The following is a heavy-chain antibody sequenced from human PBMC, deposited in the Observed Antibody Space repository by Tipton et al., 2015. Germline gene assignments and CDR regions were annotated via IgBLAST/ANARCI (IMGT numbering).Heavy chain of an antibody. Sequence: TLSLTCTVSGDSISSGTYYWGWIRQPPGKGLEWIGSIYYSGNTYYNPSLKSRVTISVDTSKNQFSLKVTSMTAADTAVYYCARPTSGAFDIWGQGTMVTVSS. J-gene: IGHJ3*02. CDR1: GDSISSGTYY. D-gene: IGHD2-2*01. V-gene: IGHV4-39*01. CDR3: ARPTSGAFDI. CDR2: IYYSGNT.